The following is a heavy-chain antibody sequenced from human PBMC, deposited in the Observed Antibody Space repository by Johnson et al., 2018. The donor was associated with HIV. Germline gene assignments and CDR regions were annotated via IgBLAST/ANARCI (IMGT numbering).Heavy chain of an antibody. Sequence: MLLVESGGGVVRPGGSLRLSCAASGFTFDDFGMGWVRQAPGKGLEWVSYISSSGSTIYYADSVKGRFTNSRDNAKNSLYLQMNSLRAEDTAVYYCARERNYGTHAAFDIWGQGTMVTVSS. CDR1: GFTFDDFG. V-gene: IGHV3-48*04. D-gene: IGHD1-7*01. CDR2: ISSSGSTI. J-gene: IGHJ3*02. CDR3: ARERNYGTHAAFDI.